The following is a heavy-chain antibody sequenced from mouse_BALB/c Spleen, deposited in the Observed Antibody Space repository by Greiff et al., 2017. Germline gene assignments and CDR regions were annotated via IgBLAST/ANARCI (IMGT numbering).Heavy chain of an antibody. CDR2: IYPGNSDT. CDR1: GYTFTSYW. V-gene: IGHV1-5*01. J-gene: IGHJ3*01. Sequence: VQLQQSGTVLARPGASVKMSCKASGYTFTSYWMHWVKQRPGQGLEWIGAIYPGNSDTSYNQKFKGKAKLTAVTSTSTAYMELSSLTNEDSAVYYCTRGRGNPFAYWGQGTLVTVSA. D-gene: IGHD2-1*01. CDR3: TRGRGNPFAY.